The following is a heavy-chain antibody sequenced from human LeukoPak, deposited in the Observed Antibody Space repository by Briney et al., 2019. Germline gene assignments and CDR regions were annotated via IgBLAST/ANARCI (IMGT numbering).Heavy chain of an antibody. CDR2: ISGNGDST. Sequence: TGGSLRLSCAASGFTFSDYYMSWIRQAPGKGLEWVSAISGNGDSTYYADSVKGRFTISRDNSKNTLFLQMNSLRAEDTAVYYCAKYYYGSGSFSFDIWGQGTMVTVSS. J-gene: IGHJ3*02. V-gene: IGHV3-23*01. CDR1: GFTFSDYY. D-gene: IGHD3-10*01. CDR3: AKYYYGSGSFSFDI.